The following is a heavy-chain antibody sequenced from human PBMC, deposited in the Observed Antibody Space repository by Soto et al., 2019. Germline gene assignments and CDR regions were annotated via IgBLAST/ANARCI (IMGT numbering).Heavy chain of an antibody. CDR2: ISYDGSNK. V-gene: IGHV3-30*18. CDR1: GFTFSSYG. Sequence: GGSLRLSCAASGFTFSSYGMHWVRQAPGKGLEWVAVISYDGSNKYYADSVKGRFTISRDNSKNTLYLQMNSLRAEDTAVYYCAKEIDYGDYAGLDYWGQGTLVTVSS. CDR3: AKEIDYGDYAGLDY. D-gene: IGHD4-17*01. J-gene: IGHJ4*02.